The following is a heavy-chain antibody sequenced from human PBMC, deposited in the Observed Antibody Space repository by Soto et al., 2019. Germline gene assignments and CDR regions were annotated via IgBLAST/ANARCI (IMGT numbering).Heavy chain of an antibody. CDR3: ARLVISGEFDS. CDR2: INPESGDT. V-gene: IGHV1-2*04. D-gene: IGHD3-9*01. J-gene: IGHJ4*02. CDR1: RYNFADYH. Sequence: ASVKVSCKASRYNFADYHIHWVRQAPGQGFEWMVWINPESGDTKCAQNFQGWVTMTTDTSSNTAYLDLRRLLSDDTAVYFCARLVISGEFDSWGQGTLVTVSS.